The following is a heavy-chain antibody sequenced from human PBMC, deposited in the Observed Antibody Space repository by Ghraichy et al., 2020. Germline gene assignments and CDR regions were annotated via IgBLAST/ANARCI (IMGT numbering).Heavy chain of an antibody. J-gene: IGHJ3*02. D-gene: IGHD4-17*01. CDR2: IKQDASEK. V-gene: IGHV3-7*01. Sequence: LSLTCAASGFTFGRHWINWVRQAPGKGLEWVATIKQDASEKYYVDSVKGRFTISRDNDKNSVYLQMNSLRGEVMAVYNCARDGRANDYGDYAGAFDIWGQGTMVSVS. CDR3: ARDGRANDYGDYAGAFDI. CDR1: GFTFGRHW.